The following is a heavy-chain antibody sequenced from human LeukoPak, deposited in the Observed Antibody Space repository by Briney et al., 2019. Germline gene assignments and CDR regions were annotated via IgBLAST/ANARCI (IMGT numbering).Heavy chain of an antibody. CDR2: IYPGDSDT. D-gene: IGHD2-21*02. CDR3: ARHTEGVVVTAAAFDI. V-gene: IGHV5-51*01. J-gene: IGHJ3*02. CDR1: GYSFTSYS. Sequence: GESLKISCKGSGYSFTSYSIGWVRQMPGKGLEWMGIIYPGDSDTRYSPSFQGQVTISADKSISTAYLQWSSLKASDTAMYYCARHTEGVVVTAAAFDIWGQGTMVTVSS.